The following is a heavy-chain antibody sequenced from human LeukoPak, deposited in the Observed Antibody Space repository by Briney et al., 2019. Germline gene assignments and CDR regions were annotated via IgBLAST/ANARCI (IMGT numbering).Heavy chain of an antibody. Sequence: SETLSLTCVVYGESFSGYSWGWIRQPPGKGLEWIGSIYHSGSPYYNPSLKSRVTISVDTSKNQFALKLSSVTAADTAVYYCARLGVAARPFDYWGQGTLVTVSS. J-gene: IGHJ4*02. CDR2: IYHSGSP. CDR3: ARLGVAARPFDY. CDR1: GESFSGYS. V-gene: IGHV4-38-2*01. D-gene: IGHD6-6*01.